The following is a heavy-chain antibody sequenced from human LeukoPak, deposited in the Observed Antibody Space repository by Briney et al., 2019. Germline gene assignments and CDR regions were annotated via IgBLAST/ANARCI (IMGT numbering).Heavy chain of an antibody. V-gene: IGHV4-38-2*02. CDR2: IYHSGST. CDR3: ARLRRVGATPFDY. CDR1: GYSISSNYY. J-gene: IGHJ4*02. D-gene: IGHD1-26*01. Sequence: PSETLSLTCTVSGYSISSNYYWGWIRQPPGKGLEWIGSIYHSGSTYYNPSLKRRVTISVDTSKNQFSLKLSSVTAADTAVYYCARLRRVGATPFDYWGQGTLVTVSS.